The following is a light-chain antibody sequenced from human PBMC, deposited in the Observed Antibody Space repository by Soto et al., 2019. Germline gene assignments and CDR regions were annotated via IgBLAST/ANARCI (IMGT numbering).Light chain of an antibody. CDR1: QSVSDN. J-gene: IGKJ4*01. CDR3: QQYNAWPLT. Sequence: EILMTQSPGTLSVSPGKRVTLSCRASQSVSDNLAWYQQKPGQAPRLLIYAISTRPAGIPARFSGSGSGTEFTLTISGLQSEDFAVYYCQQYNAWPLTFGGGTEVEIK. CDR2: AIS. V-gene: IGKV3-15*01.